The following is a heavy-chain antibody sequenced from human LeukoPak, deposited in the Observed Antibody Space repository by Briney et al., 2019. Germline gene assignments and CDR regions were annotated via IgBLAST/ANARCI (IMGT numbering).Heavy chain of an antibody. V-gene: IGHV1-18*01. Sequence: GASVKVSCKASGYTFTSYGISWVRQAPGQGLEWMGWISAYNGNTNYAQKLQGRVTMTTDTSTSTAYMELRSLRSDDTAVYYCARRDRSGWYWGAFDIWGQGTMVTVSS. CDR1: GYTFTSYG. D-gene: IGHD6-19*01. CDR3: ARRDRSGWYWGAFDI. CDR2: ISAYNGNT. J-gene: IGHJ3*02.